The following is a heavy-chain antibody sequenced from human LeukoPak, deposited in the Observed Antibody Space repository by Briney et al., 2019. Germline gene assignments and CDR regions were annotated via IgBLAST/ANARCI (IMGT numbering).Heavy chain of an antibody. CDR1: GFTFSSYW. V-gene: IGHV3-7*03. D-gene: IGHD2-15*01. CDR3: AKDFEGGSIVRPQSYYFDY. CDR2: IKQDGSEK. Sequence: GGSLRLSCAASGFTFSSYWMSWVRQAPGKGLEWVANIKQDGSEKYYVDSVKGRFTISRDNSKNTLYLQMNSLRAEDTAVYYCAKDFEGGSIVRPQSYYFDYWGQGTLVTVSS. J-gene: IGHJ4*02.